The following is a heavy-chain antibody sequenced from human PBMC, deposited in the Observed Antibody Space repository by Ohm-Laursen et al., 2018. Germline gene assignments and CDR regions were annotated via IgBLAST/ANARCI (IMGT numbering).Heavy chain of an antibody. J-gene: IGHJ4*02. V-gene: IGHV4-4*07. Sequence: SDTLSLTCTVSGGSISSYYWSWIRQPPGKGLEWIGRVYSSGRPDYNPSLKSRVTVSLDTSKNQFSLRLTSVTAADTAMYYCAREAKDYDGDGYFLDYWGQGTLVTVSS. D-gene: IGHD3-22*01. CDR2: VYSSGRP. CDR1: GGSISSYY. CDR3: AREAKDYDGDGYFLDY.